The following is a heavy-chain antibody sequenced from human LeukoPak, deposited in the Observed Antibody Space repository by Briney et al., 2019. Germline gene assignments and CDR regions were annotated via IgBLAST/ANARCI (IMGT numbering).Heavy chain of an antibody. Sequence: SQTLSLTCTVSGGSIGSGNSFWNWIRQPPGKGLEWIGCINYSGRTYYNASLKSRLTISVDTSRNQFSLKLSSVTAADTGVYYCARDGSGYYKLDYWGQGILVTVSS. CDR2: INYSGRT. D-gene: IGHD3-22*01. CDR1: GGSIGSGNSF. CDR3: ARDGSGYYKLDY. J-gene: IGHJ4*02. V-gene: IGHV4-30-4*01.